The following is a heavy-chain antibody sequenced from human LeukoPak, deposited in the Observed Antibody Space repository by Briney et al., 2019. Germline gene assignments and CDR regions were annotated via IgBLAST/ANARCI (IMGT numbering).Heavy chain of an antibody. CDR2: IRYDGSNK. CDR1: GFTFSNYG. Sequence: PGGSLRLSCAASGFTFSNYGMHCVREAPGKGLEWWAFIRYDGSNKYYPDSVKVRFTISRDNSKNTLYLQMNSLRAEDTAVYYCAKGPYYFDYWGQGTLVTVSS. J-gene: IGHJ4*02. CDR3: AKGPYYFDY. V-gene: IGHV3-30*02.